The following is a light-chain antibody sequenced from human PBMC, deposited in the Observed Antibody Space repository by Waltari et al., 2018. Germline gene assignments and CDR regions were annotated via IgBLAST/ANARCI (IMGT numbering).Light chain of an antibody. V-gene: IGLV2-14*01. J-gene: IGLJ1*01. CDR3: NSYTSRGTHV. CDR1: SSDVAPYNF. CDR2: DVT. Sequence: QSALTQPASVSGSPGRSIPISCAGTSSDVAPYNFVSWYHQQPHKAPTLMIYDVTYRPSGVSNRFSGSKSGNTASLTISGLQAEDEADYYCNSYTSRGTHVFGTGTKVTVL.